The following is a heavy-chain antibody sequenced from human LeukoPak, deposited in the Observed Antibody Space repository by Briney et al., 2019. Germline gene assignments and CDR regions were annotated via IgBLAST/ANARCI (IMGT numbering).Heavy chain of an antibody. V-gene: IGHV3-23*01. CDR2: VSGGGDNT. CDR3: AKGWIFGVLVDV. CDR1: GFTFSSYG. J-gene: IGHJ6*04. D-gene: IGHD3-3*01. Sequence: GRSLRLSCAASGFTFSSYGMHWVRQAPGKGLEWVSSVSGGGDNTYYADSVEGRSAISRDNSKNTLFLQMNDLRAEDTAIYYCAKGWIFGVLVDVWGKGATVTVSS.